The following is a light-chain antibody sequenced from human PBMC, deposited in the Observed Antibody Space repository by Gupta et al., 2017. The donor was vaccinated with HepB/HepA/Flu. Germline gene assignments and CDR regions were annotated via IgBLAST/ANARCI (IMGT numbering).Light chain of an antibody. CDR2: WAS. J-gene: IGKJ5*01. V-gene: IGKV4-1*01. CDR1: QNVLYYNNKDF. Sequence: DMMMTQSPDSLAVSLGERATINCKSSQNVLYYNNKDFLAWYQQKPGHPPKLLISWASTRESGVPDRFSGSGSGTDFTLTISSLQAEDVAVYYCQQDDDTPLTFGQGTXLEIK. CDR3: QQDDDTPLT.